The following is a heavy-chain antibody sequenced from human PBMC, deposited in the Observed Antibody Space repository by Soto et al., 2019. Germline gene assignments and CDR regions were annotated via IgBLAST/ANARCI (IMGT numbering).Heavy chain of an antibody. CDR2: ISWDGGST. CDR3: AKDLGSGYNPNAFDI. J-gene: IGHJ3*02. Sequence: GESLKISCAASGFTFDDYTMHWVRQAPGKGLEWVSLISWDGGSTYYADSVKGRFTISRDNSKNSLYLQMNSLRTEDTALYYCAKDLGSGYNPNAFDIWGQGTMVTVSS. D-gene: IGHD5-12*01. V-gene: IGHV3-43*01. CDR1: GFTFDDYT.